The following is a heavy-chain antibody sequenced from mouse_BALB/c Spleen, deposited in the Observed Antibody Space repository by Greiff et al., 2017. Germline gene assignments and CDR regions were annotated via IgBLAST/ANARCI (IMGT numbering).Heavy chain of an antibody. Sequence: VQLQQSGAELVRPGSSVKISCKASGYAFSSYWMNWVKQRPGQGLEWIGQIYPGDGDTNYNGKFKGKATLTADKSSSTAYMQLSSLTSEDSAVYFCARSITTATDYWGQGTTLTVSS. D-gene: IGHD1-2*01. CDR2: IYPGDGDT. J-gene: IGHJ2*01. V-gene: IGHV1-80*01. CDR3: ARSITTATDY. CDR1: GYAFSSYW.